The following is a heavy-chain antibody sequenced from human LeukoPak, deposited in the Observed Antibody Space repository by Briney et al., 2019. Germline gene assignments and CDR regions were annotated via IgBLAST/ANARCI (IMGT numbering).Heavy chain of an antibody. J-gene: IGHJ4*02. D-gene: IGHD5-18*01. V-gene: IGHV3-30*18. CDR2: ISYDGSNK. CDR3: AKGIELWLTYFDH. Sequence: PGKSLRLSCAASGFTFSTYGMHWVRQAPGKGLEWVAVISYDGSNKNYADSVKGRFTISRDNSKNTLSLQMNSLRAEDTAVYYCAKGIELWLTYFDHWGQGTLVTASS. CDR1: GFTFSTYG.